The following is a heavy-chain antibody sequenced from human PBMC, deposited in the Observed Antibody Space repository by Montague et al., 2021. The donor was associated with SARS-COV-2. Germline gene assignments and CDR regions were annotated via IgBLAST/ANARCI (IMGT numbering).Heavy chain of an antibody. D-gene: IGHD6-13*01. Sequence: SETLSLTCTVSGGSISSGGYYWSWIRQHPGKGLEWIGRIYYSGSTYYNPSLKSRVTISVDTSKNQFSLKLSSVTAADTAVYYCARHKRWRIAAAGRDFDYWGQGTLVTVSS. V-gene: IGHV4-39*01. J-gene: IGHJ4*02. CDR2: IYYSGST. CDR1: GGSISSGGYY. CDR3: ARHKRWRIAAAGRDFDY.